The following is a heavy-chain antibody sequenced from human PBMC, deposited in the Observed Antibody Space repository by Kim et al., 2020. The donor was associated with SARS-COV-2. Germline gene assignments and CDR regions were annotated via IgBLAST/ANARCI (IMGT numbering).Heavy chain of an antibody. V-gene: IGHV3-9*01. D-gene: IGHD3-22*01. CDR2: ISWNSGSI. Sequence: GGSLRLSCAASGFTFDDYAMHWVRQAPGKGLEWVSGISWNSGSIGYADSVRGRFTISRDNAKNSLYLQMNSLRAEDTALYYCAKSTGKYYDSSGYLGWGQGTLVTVSS. CDR1: GFTFDDYA. CDR3: AKSTGKYYDSSGYLG. J-gene: IGHJ4*02.